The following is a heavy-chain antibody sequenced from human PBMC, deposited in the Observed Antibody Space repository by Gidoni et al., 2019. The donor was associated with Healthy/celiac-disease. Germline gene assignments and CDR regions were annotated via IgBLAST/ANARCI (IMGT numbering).Heavy chain of an antibody. CDR1: GFTFSSYA. D-gene: IGHD3-10*01. CDR2: ISGSGGST. Sequence: EVQLLESGGGLVQPGGSLRLSCAASGFTFSSYAMSWVRQAPGKGLEWVSAISGSGGSTYYADSVKGRFTISRDNSKNTLYLQMTSLRAEDTAVYYCAKFALLWLKGYYGMDVWGKGTTVTVSS. V-gene: IGHV3-23*01. J-gene: IGHJ6*04. CDR3: AKFALLWLKGYYGMDV.